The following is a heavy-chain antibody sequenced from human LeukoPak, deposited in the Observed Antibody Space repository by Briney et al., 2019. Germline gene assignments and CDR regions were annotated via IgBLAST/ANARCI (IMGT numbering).Heavy chain of an antibody. CDR1: GGSFSAYY. CDR2: ISHSGGT. D-gene: IGHD3-9*01. CDR3: ARQNGYFEWSPLRYYGVDV. J-gene: IGHJ6*04. V-gene: IGHV4-34*01. Sequence: NPSETLSLTCAVYGGSFSAYYWSWIRQPPGKGLEWIGEISHSGGTNYNPSLKSRVTISVDTSKDQFSLKLSSVTAADTGVYYCARQNGYFEWSPLRYYGVDVWGKGTTVTVSS.